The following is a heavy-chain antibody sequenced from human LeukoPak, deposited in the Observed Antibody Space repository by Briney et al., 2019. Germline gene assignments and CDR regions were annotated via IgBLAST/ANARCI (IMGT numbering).Heavy chain of an antibody. V-gene: IGHV3-74*01. J-gene: IGHJ4*02. Sequence: GGSLRLSCAASGFTFTSYWMHWVRQVPGKGLVWIAHVSPDGRRTDYADSAKGRFTVSRDNTNHILYLQMNSLTADDTAVYYCARVLSYFCSGSYPAYWGQGTLVTVSS. CDR1: GFTFTSYW. CDR2: VSPDGRRT. D-gene: IGHD3-10*02. CDR3: ARVLSYFCSGSYPAY.